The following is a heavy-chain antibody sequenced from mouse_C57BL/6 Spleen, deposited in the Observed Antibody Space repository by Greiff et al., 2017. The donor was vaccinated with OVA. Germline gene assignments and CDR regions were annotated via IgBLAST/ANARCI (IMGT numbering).Heavy chain of an antibody. J-gene: IGHJ3*01. Sequence: VQLQQSGPELVKPGASVKISCKASGYAFSSSWMNWVKQRPGKGLEWIGRIYPGDGDTNYNGKFKGKATLTADKSSSTAYMQLSSLTSEDSAVYFCARYGYGSIPFAYWGQGTLVTVSA. CDR2: IYPGDGDT. D-gene: IGHD1-1*01. V-gene: IGHV1-82*01. CDR3: ARYGYGSIPFAY. CDR1: GYAFSSSW.